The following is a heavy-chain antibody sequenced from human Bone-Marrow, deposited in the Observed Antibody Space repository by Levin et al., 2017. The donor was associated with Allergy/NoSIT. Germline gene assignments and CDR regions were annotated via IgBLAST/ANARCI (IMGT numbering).Heavy chain of an antibody. CDR3: ARDSGWNCFDP. J-gene: IGHJ5*02. D-gene: IGHD3-10*01. CDR2: IYYGGNT. CDR1: GASMTSYH. V-gene: IGHV4-59*01. Sequence: PSETLSLTCTVSGASMTSYHWSWIRQSPGKGLEWIGYIYYGGNTNYNPSLKSRVSISEDTSKRQFYLKLRSVTAADTAIYYCARDSGWNCFDPWGQGTLVTVSS.